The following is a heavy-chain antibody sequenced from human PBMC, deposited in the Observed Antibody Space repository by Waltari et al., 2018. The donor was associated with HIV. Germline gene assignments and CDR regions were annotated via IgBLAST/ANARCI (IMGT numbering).Heavy chain of an antibody. CDR3: ARGEDVTVISIPPGYRLDF. J-gene: IGHJ4*02. CDR2: NDPTPCCA. D-gene: IGHD2-21*01. V-gene: IGHV1-2*06. Sequence: QVHLVQSGPEVRRPGASVTVSCKGPASTFTHYYIHWVGQTPGQGPEGLGRNDPTPCCALYSPTFRGHVTITRDTALTTAYWDLTSLKSDDTAVYFCARGEDVTVISIPPGYRLDFWGQGTLVTVSS. CDR1: ASTFTHYY.